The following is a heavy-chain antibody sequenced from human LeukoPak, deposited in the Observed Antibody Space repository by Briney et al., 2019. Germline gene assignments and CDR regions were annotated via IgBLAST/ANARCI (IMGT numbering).Heavy chain of an antibody. D-gene: IGHD6-19*01. Sequence: PGGSLRLFCAASGFTVSSNYMSWVCQAPGKGLEWVSVIYSGGSTYYADSVKGRFTISRDNSKNTLYLQMNSLRAEDTAVYYCARVRSGSGWYFDYWGQGTLVTVSS. J-gene: IGHJ4*02. CDR1: GFTVSSNY. V-gene: IGHV3-53*01. CDR2: IYSGGST. CDR3: ARVRSGSGWYFDY.